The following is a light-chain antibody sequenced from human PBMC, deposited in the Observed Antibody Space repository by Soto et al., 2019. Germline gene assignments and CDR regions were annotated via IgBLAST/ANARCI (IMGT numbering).Light chain of an antibody. CDR1: QSISNS. V-gene: IGKV1-39*01. CDR2: TIS. J-gene: IGKJ4*01. Sequence: DIQMTQSPSSLSAFVGDRVTITCRASQSISNSLNWYQQKPGKAPRLLISTISSLQSGVPSRFTGSGSGTDFTLTISSLQTEDFATYYCQQTHSTPLTFGGGTKVE. CDR3: QQTHSTPLT.